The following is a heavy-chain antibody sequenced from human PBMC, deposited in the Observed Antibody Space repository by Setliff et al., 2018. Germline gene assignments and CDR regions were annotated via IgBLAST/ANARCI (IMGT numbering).Heavy chain of an antibody. Sequence: PSETLSLTCNVYGGSFDTYYWSWIRQPPGKGLEWFGEINHSGSGDYNPSFKGRVTISVDTSKKQSSLTLTSVTAADTALYYCRQAVVGRDVFDIWGQGTVVTVSS. J-gene: IGHJ3*02. D-gene: IGHD1-1*01. CDR3: RQAVVGRDVFDI. V-gene: IGHV4-34*01. CDR1: GGSFDTYY. CDR2: INHSGSG.